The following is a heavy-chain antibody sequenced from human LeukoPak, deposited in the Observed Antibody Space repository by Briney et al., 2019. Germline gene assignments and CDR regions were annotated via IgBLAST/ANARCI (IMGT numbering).Heavy chain of an antibody. V-gene: IGHV3-21*01. D-gene: IGHD3-10*01. CDR2: ISSSSSYI. J-gene: IGHJ4*02. Sequence: GGSLRLSCAASGFTFSSYSMNWVRQAPGKGLEWVSSISSSSSYIYYADSVKGRFTISRDNAKNSLYLQMNSLRAEDTAVYYCARVRSGFGELLDFDYWGQGTLVTVSS. CDR3: ARVRSGFGELLDFDY. CDR1: GFTFSSYS.